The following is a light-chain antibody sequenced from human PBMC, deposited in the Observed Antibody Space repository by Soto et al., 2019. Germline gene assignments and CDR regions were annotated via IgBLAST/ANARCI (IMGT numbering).Light chain of an antibody. CDR2: GNS. Sequence: QYVLTQAPSVSGAPGQTVTISCTGSSSNIGAGYDVHWYQQLPGTAPNLLIYGNSNRPSGVPDRFSGSKSGTSASLAITGLQAEDEADYYCQAYDSSLSAGVFGGGTKLTVL. J-gene: IGLJ3*02. V-gene: IGLV1-40*01. CDR3: QAYDSSLSAGV. CDR1: SSNIGAGYD.